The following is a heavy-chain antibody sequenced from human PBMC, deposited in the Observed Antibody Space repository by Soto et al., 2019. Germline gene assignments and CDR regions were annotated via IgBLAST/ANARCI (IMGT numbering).Heavy chain of an antibody. J-gene: IGHJ6*03. Sequence: VQLVESGGGLVQPGGSLKLSCAASGFTFSGSAMHWVRQASGKGLEWVGRIRSKANSYATAYAASVKGRFTISRDDSKNTAYLQMNSLKTEDTAVYYCTLVPAASGEYYYYMDVWGKGTTVTVSS. V-gene: IGHV3-73*01. CDR3: TLVPAASGEYYYYMDV. CDR2: IRSKANSYAT. CDR1: GFTFSGSA. D-gene: IGHD2-2*01.